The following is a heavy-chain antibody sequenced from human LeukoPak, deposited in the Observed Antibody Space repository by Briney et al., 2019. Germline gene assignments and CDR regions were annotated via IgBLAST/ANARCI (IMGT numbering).Heavy chain of an antibody. CDR3: ARDRRYSSGYYYGGNWFDP. Sequence: GASVKVSCKASGYTFTSYYMHWVRQAPGQGLEWMGWINPNSGGTNYAQKFQGRVTMTRDTSISTAYMELSRLRSDDTAVYYCARDRRYSSGYYYGGNWFDPWGQGTLVTVSS. J-gene: IGHJ5*02. V-gene: IGHV1-2*02. CDR1: GYTFTSYY. D-gene: IGHD3-22*01. CDR2: INPNSGGT.